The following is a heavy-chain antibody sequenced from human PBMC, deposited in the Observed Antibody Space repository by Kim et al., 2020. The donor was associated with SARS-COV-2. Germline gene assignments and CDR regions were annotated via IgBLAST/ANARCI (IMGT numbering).Heavy chain of an antibody. D-gene: IGHD2-2*01. J-gene: IGHJ4*02. Sequence: SLKSRVTISVDTSKNQFSLKLSSVTAADTAVYYCARQRYCSSTSCYYFDYWGQGTLVTVSS. V-gene: IGHV4-31*02. CDR3: ARQRYCSSTSCYYFDY.